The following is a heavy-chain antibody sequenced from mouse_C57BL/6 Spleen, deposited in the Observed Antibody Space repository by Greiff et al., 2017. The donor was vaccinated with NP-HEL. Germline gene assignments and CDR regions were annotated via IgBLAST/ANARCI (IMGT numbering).Heavy chain of an antibody. CDR2: IHPNSGST. CDR1: GYTFTSYW. J-gene: IGHJ2*01. D-gene: IGHD1-1*01. V-gene: IGHV1-64*01. CDR3: ARRGNYYGSSYPLDY. Sequence: QVQLQQPGAELVKPGASVKLSCKASGYTFTSYWMHWVKQRPGQGLEWIGMIHPNSGSTNYNEKFKSKATLTVDKSSSTAYMQLSSLTSEDSAVYYCARRGNYYGSSYPLDYWGQGTTLTVSS.